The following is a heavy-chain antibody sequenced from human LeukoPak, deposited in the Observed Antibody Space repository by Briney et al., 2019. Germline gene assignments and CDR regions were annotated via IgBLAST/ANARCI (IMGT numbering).Heavy chain of an antibody. J-gene: IGHJ4*02. Sequence: GRSLRLSCAASGFTFSSYALHWVRQAPGKGLEWVAVISYDGSNKYYADSVKGRFTISRDNSKNTLYLQMNSLRAEDTAVYYCARDPEWELMVPPVYWGQGTLVTVSS. D-gene: IGHD1-26*01. CDR2: ISYDGSNK. V-gene: IGHV3-30-3*01. CDR3: ARDPEWELMVPPVY. CDR1: GFTFSSYA.